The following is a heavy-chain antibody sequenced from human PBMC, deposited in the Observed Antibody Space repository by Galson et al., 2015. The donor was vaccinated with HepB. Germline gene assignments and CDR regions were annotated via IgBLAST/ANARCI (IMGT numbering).Heavy chain of an antibody. CDR2: ISAYNGNA. J-gene: IGHJ4*02. CDR1: GYTFTDFG. CDR3: TRDLGGSPGVFFDY. Sequence: SVKVSCKASGYTFTDFGISWVRQAPGQGPEWMGWISAYNGNAKYAQNLQGRVTMTQDTSTSTAYMELRSLRSDDTAIYYCTRDLGGSPGVFFDYWGQGTLSPSPQ. V-gene: IGHV1-18*04. D-gene: IGHD1-26*01.